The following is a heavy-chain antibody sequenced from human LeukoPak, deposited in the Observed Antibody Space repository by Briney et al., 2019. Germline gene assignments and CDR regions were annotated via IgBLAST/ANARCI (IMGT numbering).Heavy chain of an antibody. D-gene: IGHD3-10*01. V-gene: IGHV3-33*01. CDR3: ARDRPSMVRGVVGDAFDI. J-gene: IGHJ3*02. CDR1: GFTFSSYG. Sequence: PGGSLRLSCAASGFTFSSYGVHWVRQAPGKGLEGVAVIWDDGSNKYYADSVKGRFTISRDNSKNTLYLQMNSLRAEDTAVYYCARDRPSMVRGVVGDAFDIWGQGTMVTVSS. CDR2: IWDDGSNK.